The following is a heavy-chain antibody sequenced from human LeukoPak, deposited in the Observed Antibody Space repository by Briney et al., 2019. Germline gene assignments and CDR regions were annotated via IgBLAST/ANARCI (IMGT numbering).Heavy chain of an antibody. D-gene: IGHD4-23*01. V-gene: IGHV4-59*01. CDR2: IYYSGST. Sequence: SETLSLTCTVSGGSISSYYWSWIRQPPGKGLEWIGYIYYSGSTNYNPSLRSRVTICVDTSKNQFSLKLSSVTAADTAVYYCARDSGYGGKVPYYYYYGMDVWGQGTTVTVSS. CDR3: ARDSGYGGKVPYYYYYGMDV. J-gene: IGHJ6*02. CDR1: GGSISSYY.